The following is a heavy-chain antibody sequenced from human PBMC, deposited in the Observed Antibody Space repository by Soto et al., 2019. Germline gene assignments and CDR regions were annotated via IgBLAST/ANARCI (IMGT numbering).Heavy chain of an antibody. CDR3: ARSQIPRAGCRGGSYFDY. Sequence: SVKVSCKASGGTFSSYAISWVRQAPGQGLEWMGGIIPIFGTANYAQKFQGRVTITADESTSTAYMELSSLRSEDTAVYYCARSQIPRAGCRGGSYFDYWGQGTLVTVSS. CDR2: IIPIFGTA. D-gene: IGHD2-15*01. CDR1: GGTFSSYA. J-gene: IGHJ4*02. V-gene: IGHV1-69*13.